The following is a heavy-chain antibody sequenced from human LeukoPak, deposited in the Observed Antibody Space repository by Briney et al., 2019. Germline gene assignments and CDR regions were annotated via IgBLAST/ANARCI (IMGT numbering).Heavy chain of an antibody. CDR2: IYYSGST. CDR1: GGSISSYY. Sequence: PSETLSLTCTVSGGSISSYYWSWIRQPPGKGLEWIGSIYYSGSTYYNPSLKSRVTISADTSKNQFSLKLSSVTAADTAVYYCAGQRGYYDSSGYYPDYWGQGTLVTVSS. CDR3: AGQRGYYDSSGYYPDY. J-gene: IGHJ4*02. D-gene: IGHD3-22*01. V-gene: IGHV4-39*01.